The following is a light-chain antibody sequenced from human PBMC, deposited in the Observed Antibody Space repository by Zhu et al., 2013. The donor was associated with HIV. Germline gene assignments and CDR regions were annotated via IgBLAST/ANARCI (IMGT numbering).Light chain of an antibody. J-gene: IGKJ4*01. CDR2: AAS. CDR3: QQTYSTHPLT. Sequence: DIQMTQSPSSLSASVGDRVTITCRASQSISTYLHWYQQKPGKAPKLLIYAASSLQSGVPSRFSGSGSGTDFTLTVSSLQPEDFATYYCQQTYSTHPLTFGEGPRWRSN. V-gene: IGKV1-39*01. CDR1: QSISTY.